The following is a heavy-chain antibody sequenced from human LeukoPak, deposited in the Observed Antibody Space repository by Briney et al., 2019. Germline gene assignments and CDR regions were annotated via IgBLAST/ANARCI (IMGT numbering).Heavy chain of an antibody. CDR1: GFTFSSYA. D-gene: IGHD3-16*02. Sequence: GGSLRLSCAASGFTFSSYAMSWVRQAPGKGLEWVSAISGSGDSTYYADSVKGRFTISRDNSKNTLYLQMNSLRAEDTAVYYCAKIQELIMITFGGVIAPGWGQGTLVTVSS. V-gene: IGHV3-23*01. CDR2: ISGSGDST. J-gene: IGHJ4*02. CDR3: AKIQELIMITFGGVIAPG.